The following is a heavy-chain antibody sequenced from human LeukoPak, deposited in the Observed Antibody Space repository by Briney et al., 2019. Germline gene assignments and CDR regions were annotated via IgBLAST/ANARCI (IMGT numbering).Heavy chain of an antibody. CDR2: IYYSGNT. CDR1: GGSISSGGYY. D-gene: IGHD2-8*01. V-gene: IGHV4-31*03. Sequence: SETLSLTCTVSGGSISSGGYYWSWIRQHPEKGLEWIGYIYYSGNTYYNPSLKGRITISIDTSKSRFSLMLSSVTAADTAVYYCARASLVLMVYADAFDIWGQGTMVTVSS. J-gene: IGHJ3*02. CDR3: ARASLVLMVYADAFDI.